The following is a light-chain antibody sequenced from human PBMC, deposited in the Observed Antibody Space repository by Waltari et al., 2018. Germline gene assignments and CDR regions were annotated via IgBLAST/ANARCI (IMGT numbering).Light chain of an antibody. V-gene: IGKV3-20*01. J-gene: IGKJ1*01. CDR2: GAS. CDR3: QHYVSLPAT. Sequence: ELVLTPSPGSLSSSPGERVTLFCRASQRVSRTLAWYQQKPGQAPRLLIFGASNRATGIPDRFSGSGSGTDFSLTISRLEPEDFAVYYCQHYVSLPATFGQGTKVEIK. CDR1: QRVSRT.